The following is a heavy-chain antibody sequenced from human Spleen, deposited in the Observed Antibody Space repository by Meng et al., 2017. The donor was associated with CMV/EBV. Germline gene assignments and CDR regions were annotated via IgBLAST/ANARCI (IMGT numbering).Heavy chain of an antibody. CDR3: ARDSDSSGNNWFDP. V-gene: IGHV1-2*02. CDR1: AYTFISFN. Sequence: SAYTFISFNINWVRQAAGQGLEWMGWIYPNTGVTTYAQKFQGRVTMTRDTSISTVYMELSRLRSADTAVYYCARDSDSSGNNWFDPWGQGTLVTVSS. CDR2: IYPNTGVT. J-gene: IGHJ5*02. D-gene: IGHD3-22*01.